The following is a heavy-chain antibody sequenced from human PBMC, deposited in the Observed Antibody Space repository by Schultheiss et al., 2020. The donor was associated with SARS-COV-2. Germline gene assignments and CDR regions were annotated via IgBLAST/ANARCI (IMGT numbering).Heavy chain of an antibody. J-gene: IGHJ4*02. D-gene: IGHD3-3*01. V-gene: IGHV3-23*01. CDR1: GFTFSSYA. Sequence: GGSLRLSCATSGFTFSSYAMSWVRQAPGKGLEWVSAITGIGGSTYYADSVKGRFTISRDNAKNSLYLQMNSLRAEDTAVYYCAKDYDFWSGKEPFDYWGQGTLVTVSS. CDR2: ITGIGGST. CDR3: AKDYDFWSGKEPFDY.